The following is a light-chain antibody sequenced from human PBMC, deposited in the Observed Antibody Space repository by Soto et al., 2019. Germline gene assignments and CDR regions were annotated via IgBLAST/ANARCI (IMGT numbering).Light chain of an antibody. J-gene: IGKJ2*01. Sequence: DIQMTQSPSSLSASVGDRVTITCRASQSISSYLNWYQQKPGKAPKLLIYAASSLQSGVPSRFSGRGSGTDFTLTISSLQPEDFETYYCQQSYSTPYTFGQGTKVDIK. V-gene: IGKV1-39*01. CDR1: QSISSY. CDR3: QQSYSTPYT. CDR2: AAS.